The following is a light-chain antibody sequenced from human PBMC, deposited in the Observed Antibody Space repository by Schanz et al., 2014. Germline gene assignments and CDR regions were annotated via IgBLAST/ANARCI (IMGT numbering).Light chain of an antibody. J-gene: IGKJ4*01. CDR3: QQLNSYPLT. Sequence: DIEMTQSPSSLSASVGDRVTITCRASQTISTNLNWYQQKPGRAPQLLIYFSSSLQSGVPSRFSGSGSGIDFTLTISNLQPEDFATYYCQQLNSYPLTFGGGTKVEIK. CDR1: QTISTN. V-gene: IGKV1-39*01. CDR2: FSS.